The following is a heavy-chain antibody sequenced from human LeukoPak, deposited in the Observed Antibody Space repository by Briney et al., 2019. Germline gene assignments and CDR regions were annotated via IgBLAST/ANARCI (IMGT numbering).Heavy chain of an antibody. V-gene: IGHV2-5*02. CDR1: GFSFSTSGVG. CDR2: VYWDDDK. CDR3: AHRPGRGIPAAH. Sequence: SGPTLVKPTQTLTLTCTFSGFSFSTSGVGVGWIRQPPGKALEWLALVYWDDDKRYSLSLKSRLTITKDTSKNQVVLTMSNMDPVDTATYYCAHRPGRGIPAAHWGQGTLVTVSS. D-gene: IGHD2-21*01. J-gene: IGHJ4*02.